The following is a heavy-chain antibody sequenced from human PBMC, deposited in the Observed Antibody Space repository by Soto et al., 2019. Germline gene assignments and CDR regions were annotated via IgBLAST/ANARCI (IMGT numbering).Heavy chain of an antibody. V-gene: IGHV3-73*01. J-gene: IGHJ4*02. CDR3: TRHVGYSDKFDY. D-gene: IGHD5-18*01. CDR1: GFTFSGSA. Sequence: EVQLVESGGGLVQPGGSLKLSCAASGFTFSGSAMHWVRQASGKGLEWVGRIRSKANSYATAYAASVKGRFTISRDDSKNTAYLQMNSLKTEDTAVYYCTRHVGYSDKFDYWGQGTLVTVSS. CDR2: IRSKANSYAT.